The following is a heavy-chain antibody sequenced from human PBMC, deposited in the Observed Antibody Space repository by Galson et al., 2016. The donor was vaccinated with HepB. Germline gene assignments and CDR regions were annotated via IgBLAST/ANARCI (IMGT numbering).Heavy chain of an antibody. Sequence: LSLTCVVSGDYITNNKWWVWVRQSPGRGLDWMGEISHVGRAQYNPSLESRVTMSIDKSKNQLSLQMNSLKTEDTAMYYCAKDRGNLNYYQLYGMDVWGQGTTVTVSS. CDR3: AKDRGNLNYYQLYGMDV. D-gene: IGHD3-22*01. J-gene: IGHJ6*02. CDR1: GDYITNNKW. V-gene: IGHV4-4*02. CDR2: ISHVGRA.